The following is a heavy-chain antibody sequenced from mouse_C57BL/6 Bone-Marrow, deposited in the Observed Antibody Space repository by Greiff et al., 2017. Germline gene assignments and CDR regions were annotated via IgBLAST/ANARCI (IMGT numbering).Heavy chain of an antibody. CDR3: SRYGYPLAMDY. Sequence: QVQLQQPGAELVKPGASVKLSCKASGYTFTSYWMHWVKQRPGQGLEWIGMIHPNSGSTNYNEKFKSKATLTVDKSSSTAYMQLSSLTSEDSAVYYCSRYGYPLAMDYWGQGTSVTVSS. D-gene: IGHD2-2*01. CDR2: IHPNSGST. J-gene: IGHJ4*01. CDR1: GYTFTSYW. V-gene: IGHV1-64*01.